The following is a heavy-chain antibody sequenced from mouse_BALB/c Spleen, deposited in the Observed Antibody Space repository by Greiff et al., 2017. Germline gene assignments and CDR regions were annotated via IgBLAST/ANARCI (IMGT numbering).Heavy chain of an antibody. CDR2: IRLKSNNYAT. CDR1: GFTFSNYW. V-gene: IGHV6-6*02. Sequence: EVMLVESGGGLVQPGGSMKLSCVASGFTFSNYWMNWVRQSPEKGLEWVAEIRLKSNNYATHYAESVKGRFTISRDDSKSSVYLQMNNLRAEDTGIYYCTRPRNYGSSYGYFDVWGAGTTVTVSS. J-gene: IGHJ1*01. D-gene: IGHD1-1*01. CDR3: TRPRNYGSSYGYFDV.